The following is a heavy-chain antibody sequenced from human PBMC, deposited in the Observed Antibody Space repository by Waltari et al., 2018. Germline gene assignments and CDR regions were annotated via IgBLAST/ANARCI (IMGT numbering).Heavy chain of an antibody. D-gene: IGHD4-17*01. CDR1: GGSISSGSYY. V-gene: IGHV4-61*02. J-gene: IGHJ4*02. CDR2: IYTSGST. CDR3: ARDGPVNTNY. Sequence: QVQLQESGPGLVKPSQTLSLTCTVSGGSISSGSYYWSWIRQPAGKGLEWIGRIYTSGSTNYNPSLKSRVTISVDTSKNQFSLKLSSVTAADTAVYYCARDGPVNTNYWGQGTLVTVSS.